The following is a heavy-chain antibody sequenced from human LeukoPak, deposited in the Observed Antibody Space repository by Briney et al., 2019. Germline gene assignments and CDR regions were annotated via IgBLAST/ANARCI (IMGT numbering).Heavy chain of an antibody. CDR1: GFTFSSYG. D-gene: IGHD1-26*01. CDR3: ARVLGASTFDY. CDR2: IYSGGST. Sequence: GGSLRLSCAASGFTFSSYGMHWVRQAPGKGLEWVAVIYSGGSTYYADSVKGRFTISRDNSKNTLYLQMNSLRAEDTAVYYCARVLGASTFDYWGQGTLVTVSS. V-gene: IGHV3-NL1*01. J-gene: IGHJ4*02.